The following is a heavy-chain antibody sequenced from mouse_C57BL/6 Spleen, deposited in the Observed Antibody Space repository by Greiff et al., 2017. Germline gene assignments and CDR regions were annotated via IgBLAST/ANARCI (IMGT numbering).Heavy chain of an antibody. CDR3: ARDWDGWFAY. D-gene: IGHD4-1*01. CDR1: GYSFTGYY. Sequence: EVQRVESGPELVKPGASVKISCKASGYSFTGYYMNWVKQSPEKSLEWIGEINPSTGGTTYNQKFKAKATLTVDKSSSTAYMQLKSLTSEDSAVYYCARDWDGWFAYWGQGTLVTVSA. J-gene: IGHJ3*01. CDR2: INPSTGGT. V-gene: IGHV1-42*01.